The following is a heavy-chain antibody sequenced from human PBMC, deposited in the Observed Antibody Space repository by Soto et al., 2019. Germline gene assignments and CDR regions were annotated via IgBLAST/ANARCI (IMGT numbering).Heavy chain of an antibody. CDR1: GFNFNSYT. J-gene: IGHJ6*02. V-gene: IGHV3-21*01. D-gene: IGHD2-15*01. CDR3: ARDCSGGSCYPGMDV. CDR2: ISSSGYI. Sequence: EVQLVESGGGLVKPGGSLRLSCAASGFNFNSYTINWVRQAPGKRLEWLSSISSSGYIFSTDSVRGRFTISRDYAKNSVYLQINSLRAEDTAVYFCARDCSGGSCYPGMDVCGQGTTVTVSS.